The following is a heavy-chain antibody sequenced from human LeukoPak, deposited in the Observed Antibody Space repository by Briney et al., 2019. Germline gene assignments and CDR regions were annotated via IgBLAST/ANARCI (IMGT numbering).Heavy chain of an antibody. J-gene: IGHJ4*02. D-gene: IGHD3-22*01. CDR3: ARTRDYYDSSGYYDY. V-gene: IGHV4-59*01. CDR2: IYYSGST. Sequence: SETLPLTCTVSGGSISSYYWSWIRQPPGKGLEWIGYIYYSGSTNYNPSLKSRVTISVDTSKNQFSLKLSSVTAADTAVYYCARTRDYYDSSGYYDYWGQGTLVTVSS. CDR1: GGSISSYY.